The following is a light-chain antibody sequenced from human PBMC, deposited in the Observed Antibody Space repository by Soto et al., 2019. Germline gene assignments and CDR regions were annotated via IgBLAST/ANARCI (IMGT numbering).Light chain of an antibody. V-gene: IGLV2-14*01. CDR3: SSYTSNNTLV. CDR2: EVS. CDR1: SSDVGGYNF. J-gene: IGLJ2*01. Sequence: QSVLTQPASVSGSPGQSITISCPGTSSDVGGYNFVSWFQQHPGKAPKLLIFEVSDRPSGVSNRFSGSKSGNTASLTISGLQAEDEAHFYCSSYTSNNTLVFGGGTK.